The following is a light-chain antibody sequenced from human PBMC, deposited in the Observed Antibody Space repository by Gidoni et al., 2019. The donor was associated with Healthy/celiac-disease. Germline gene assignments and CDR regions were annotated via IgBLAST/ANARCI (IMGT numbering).Light chain of an antibody. CDR2: VAS. V-gene: IGKV3-20*01. J-gene: IGKJ4*01. CDR1: QSVSNGY. CDR3: QHYGSLVT. Sequence: EIVLTQSPGTLSLSPGERATLSCRASQSVSNGYLAWYQQKPDQAPRLLVYSAYVASTWATGLPDSFGGGGSRTDFTLTISRLEPEDSAVYYCQHYGSLVTFGGGTKVEIK.